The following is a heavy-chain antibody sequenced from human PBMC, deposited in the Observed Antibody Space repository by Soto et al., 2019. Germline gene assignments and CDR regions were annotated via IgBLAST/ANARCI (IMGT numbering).Heavy chain of an antibody. V-gene: IGHV4-4*02. J-gene: IGHJ5*01. D-gene: IGHD1-1*01. Sequence: KPSETLSLTCTLSGGPVRAPDWWNWVRQSPDKGLEWIAEVHISGHSNYNPSLRSRVSVSIDSSKNQFYLNLNSVTAADTAIYYCARVRQGCSANNCYFDPWGQGTQVTVSS. CDR1: GGPVRAPDW. CDR2: VHISGHS. CDR3: ARVRQGCSANNCYFDP.